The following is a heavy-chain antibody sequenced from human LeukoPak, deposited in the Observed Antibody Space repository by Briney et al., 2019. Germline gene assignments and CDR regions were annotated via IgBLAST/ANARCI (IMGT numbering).Heavy chain of an antibody. V-gene: IGHV4-39*02. CDR1: GGSISSSSYY. CDR3: ARDPRTGYSSSWYALNWFDP. D-gene: IGHD6-13*01. J-gene: IGHJ5*02. Sequence: PSETLSLTCTVSGGSISSSSYYWGWIRQPPGKGLEWIGSIYYSGSTYYNPSLKSRVTISVDTSKNQFSLKLSSVTAADTAVYYCARDPRTGYSSSWYALNWFDPWGQGTLVTVSS. CDR2: IYYSGST.